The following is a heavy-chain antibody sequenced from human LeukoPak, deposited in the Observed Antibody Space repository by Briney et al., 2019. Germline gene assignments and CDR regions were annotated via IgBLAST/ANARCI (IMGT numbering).Heavy chain of an antibody. CDR3: ARDLVTGDGYTQPSHAFDI. D-gene: IGHD5-24*01. J-gene: IGHJ3*02. CDR2: ISSSGSTI. CDR1: GFTFSDYY. V-gene: IGHV3-11*04. Sequence: PGGSLRLSCAASGFTFSDYYMSWIRQAPGKGLEWVSYISSSGSTIYYADSVKGRFTISRDNAKNSLYLQMNSLRAEDTAVYYCARDLVTGDGYTQPSHAFDIWGQGTMVTVTS.